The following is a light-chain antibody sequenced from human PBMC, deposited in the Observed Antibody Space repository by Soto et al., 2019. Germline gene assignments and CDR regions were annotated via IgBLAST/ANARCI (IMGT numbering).Light chain of an antibody. CDR3: QQYNSDYT. CDR2: DAS. CDR1: QSISTS. V-gene: IGKV1-5*01. Sequence: DIQMTQSPSTLSASVGDRVTITCRASQSISTSLAWYQQKPGKAPTFLIYDASILVSGVPSRFSGSGSGTEFTLTISSLQPDDFASYYCQQYNSDYTFGQGTKLEIK. J-gene: IGKJ2*01.